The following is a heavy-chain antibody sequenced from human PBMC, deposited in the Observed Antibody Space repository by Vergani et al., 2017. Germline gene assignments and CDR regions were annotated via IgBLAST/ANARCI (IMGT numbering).Heavy chain of an antibody. D-gene: IGHD6-19*01. CDR2: INHSGST. CDR1: GGSFSGYY. Sequence: QVQLQQWGAGLLKPSETLSLTCAVYGGSFSGYYWSWIRQPPGKGLGWIGEINHSGSTNYNPSLKSRVTISVDTSKNQFSLKLSSVTAADTAVYYCARGRRYSSGCPLDYWGQGTLVTVSS. J-gene: IGHJ4*02. CDR3: ARGRRYSSGCPLDY. V-gene: IGHV4-34*01.